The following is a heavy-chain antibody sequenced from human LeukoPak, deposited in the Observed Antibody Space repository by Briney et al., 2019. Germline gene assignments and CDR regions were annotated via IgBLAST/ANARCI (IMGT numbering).Heavy chain of an antibody. CDR2: IYSGGST. CDR1: GFTVSSNY. J-gene: IGHJ5*02. V-gene: IGHV3-53*05. Sequence: GGSLRLSCAASGFTVSSNYMSWVRQAPGKGLEWVSLIYSGGSTYYADSVKRRFTISRDNSKNTLYLQMNSLRAEDTAVYYCARDLGYYYDSSGYSHGWFDPWGQGTLVTVSS. D-gene: IGHD3-22*01. CDR3: ARDLGYYYDSSGYSHGWFDP.